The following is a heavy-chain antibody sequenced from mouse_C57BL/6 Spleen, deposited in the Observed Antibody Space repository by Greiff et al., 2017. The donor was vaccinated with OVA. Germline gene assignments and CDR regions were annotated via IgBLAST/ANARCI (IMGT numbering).Heavy chain of an antibody. CDR2: IDPSDSET. Sequence: QVQLQQPGAELVRPGSSVKLSCKASGYTFTSYWMHWVKQRPIQGLEWIGNIDPSDSETHYNQKFKDKATLTVDTSSSTAYMQLSSLTSEDSAVYYGARTPSYYGSSYDGDFDVWGTGTTVTVSS. J-gene: IGHJ1*03. D-gene: IGHD1-1*01. CDR3: ARTPSYYGSSYDGDFDV. CDR1: GYTFTSYW. V-gene: IGHV1-52*01.